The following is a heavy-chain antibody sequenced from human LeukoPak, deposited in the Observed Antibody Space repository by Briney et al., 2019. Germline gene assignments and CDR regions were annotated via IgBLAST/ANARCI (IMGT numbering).Heavy chain of an antibody. CDR1: GFTFSNAW. CDR3: TARSGWEFDY. CDR2: IKSKTDGGTT. J-gene: IGHJ4*02. D-gene: IGHD6-19*01. V-gene: IGHV3-15*01. Sequence: GGSLGLSCAASGFTFSNAWMSWVRQAPGKGLEWVGRIKSKTDGGTTDYAAPVEGRFTISRDDSKNTLYLQMNSLKTEDTAVYYCTARSGWEFDYWGQGTLVTVSS.